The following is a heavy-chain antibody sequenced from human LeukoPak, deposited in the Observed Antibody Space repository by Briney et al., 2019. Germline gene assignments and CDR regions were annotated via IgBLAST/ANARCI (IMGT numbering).Heavy chain of an antibody. D-gene: IGHD3-16*02. CDR1: GGSFSGYY. CDR3: ARGGDYVWGSYRYYFDY. CDR2: INHSGST. V-gene: IGHV4-34*01. J-gene: IGHJ4*02. Sequence: SETLSLTCGVSGGSFSGYYWSWLRQSPGKGLEWIGEINHSGSTNYNPSLKSRVTISVDTSKNQFSLKLSSVTAADTAVYYCARGGDYVWGSYRYYFDYWGQGTLVTVSS.